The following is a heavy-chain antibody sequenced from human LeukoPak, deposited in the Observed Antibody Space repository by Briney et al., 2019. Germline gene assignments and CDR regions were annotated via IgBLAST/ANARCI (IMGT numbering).Heavy chain of an antibody. V-gene: IGHV4-59*01. CDR2: IYYSGST. D-gene: IGHD4-23*01. J-gene: IGHJ3*02. CDR1: GGSISSYY. Sequence: PSETLSLTCTVSGGSISSYYWSWIRQPPGKGLEWIGYIYYSGSTYYNPSLKSRVTISVDTSKNQFSLKLSSVTAADTAVYYCARTATVVKNAFDIWGQGTMVTVSS. CDR3: ARTATVVKNAFDI.